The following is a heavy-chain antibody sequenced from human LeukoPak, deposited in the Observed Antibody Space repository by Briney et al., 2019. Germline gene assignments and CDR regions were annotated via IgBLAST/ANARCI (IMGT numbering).Heavy chain of an antibody. J-gene: IGHJ4*02. D-gene: IGHD6-13*01. CDR2: IYYSGRT. CDR3: ARVVIAAAGLYYFDY. CDR1: GGSISNYY. Sequence: SETLSLTCTVSGGSISNYYWSWIRQPPGKGLEWIGYIYYSGRTTYNPSLKSRVTISVDTSKNQFSLKLSSVTAADTAVYYCARVVIAAAGLYYFDYWGQGTLVTVSS. V-gene: IGHV4-59*01.